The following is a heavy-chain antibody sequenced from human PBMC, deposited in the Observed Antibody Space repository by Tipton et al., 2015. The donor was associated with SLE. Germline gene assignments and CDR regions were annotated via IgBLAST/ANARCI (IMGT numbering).Heavy chain of an antibody. J-gene: IGHJ4*02. CDR3: ARVAASGGYYRFFDY. CDR2: IYYRGDT. V-gene: IGHV4-59*01. D-gene: IGHD6-19*01. Sequence: TLPLTCAVSGGSISGYYWSWIRQPPGKGLEWIGYIYYRGDTNYNPSLKSRIAMSVDTSKNQFSLNLTSVTAADTAVYFCARVAASGGYYRFFDYWGQGTLVTVSS. CDR1: GGSISGYY.